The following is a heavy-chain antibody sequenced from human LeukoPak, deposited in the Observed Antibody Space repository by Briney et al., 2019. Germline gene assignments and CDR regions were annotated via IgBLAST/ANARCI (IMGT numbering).Heavy chain of an antibody. Sequence: SETLSLTCTVSGGSIISSSYYWGWIRQPPGKGLEWIGSIYYSGSTYYNPSLKSRVTISVDTSKNQFSLKLSSVTAADTAVYICARRARDDYWYFDLWGRGTLVTVSS. CDR1: GGSIISSSYY. CDR2: IYYSGST. CDR3: ARRARDDYWYFDL. V-gene: IGHV4-39*01. J-gene: IGHJ2*01. D-gene: IGHD2-21*01.